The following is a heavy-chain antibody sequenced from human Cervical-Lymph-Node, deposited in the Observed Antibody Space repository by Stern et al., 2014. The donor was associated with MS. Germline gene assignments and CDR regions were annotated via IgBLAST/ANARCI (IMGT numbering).Heavy chain of an antibody. CDR1: GFTFSDYG. D-gene: IGHD3-3*01. Sequence: QLVQSGGGVVQPGRSLRLSCAASGFTFSDYGMHWVRQAPGKGLEWVAVIWDDGRQKHYGDSVKGRFTISRDNSTNTLYLQMNSLRAEDTAVYYCARGPEAVWSGYPTDWGQGTLVSVSS. CDR3: ARGPEAVWSGYPTD. V-gene: IGHV3-33*01. CDR2: IWDDGRQK. J-gene: IGHJ4*02.